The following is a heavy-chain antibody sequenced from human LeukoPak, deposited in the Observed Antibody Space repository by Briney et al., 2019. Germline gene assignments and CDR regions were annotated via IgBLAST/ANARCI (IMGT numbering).Heavy chain of an antibody. D-gene: IGHD2-2*01. J-gene: IGHJ4*02. CDR3: VPSDMPDLDY. CDR1: GFSFSNYW. V-gene: IGHV3-74*01. Sequence: PGGSLRLSCVASGFSFSNYWMHWVRHAPGKGLVWVSCLQSDGITTSYAESVRGRFTISRDNAKNTMYLQMNSLKAEDTAVYYCVPSDMPDLDYWGQGTLVTVSS. CDR2: LQSDGITT.